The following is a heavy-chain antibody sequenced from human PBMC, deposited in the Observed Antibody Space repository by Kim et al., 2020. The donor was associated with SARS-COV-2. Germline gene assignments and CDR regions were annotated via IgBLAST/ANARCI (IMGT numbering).Heavy chain of an antibody. Sequence: GRFTISRDNSKNTLYLQMNSLRAEDTAVYYCARSLPDVLRYFDWFPGVDYWGQGTLVTVSS. J-gene: IGHJ4*02. CDR3: ARSLPDVLRYFDWFPGVDY. V-gene: IGHV3-30*01. D-gene: IGHD3-9*01.